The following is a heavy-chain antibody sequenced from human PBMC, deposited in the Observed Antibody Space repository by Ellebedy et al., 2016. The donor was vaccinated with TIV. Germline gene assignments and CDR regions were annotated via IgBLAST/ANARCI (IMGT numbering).Heavy chain of an antibody. CDR3: VRDLHWSYFD. J-gene: IGHJ4*02. CDR1: GFTFSDYA. D-gene: IGHD1-26*01. CDR2: ITGSGSDT. Sequence: GESLKISCEASGFTFSDYAMTWVRQAPGKGLEWVSGITGSGSDTYHADSVKGRFTISRDNSKNTLYLQMNSLGAEDTAVYCCVRDLHWSYFDWGQGTLVTVSS. V-gene: IGHV3-23*01.